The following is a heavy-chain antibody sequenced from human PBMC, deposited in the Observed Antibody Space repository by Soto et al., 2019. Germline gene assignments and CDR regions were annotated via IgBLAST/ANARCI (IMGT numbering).Heavy chain of an antibody. CDR1: GGSFSGYY. J-gene: IGHJ2*01. CDR3: VRVADLLYWDFDH. V-gene: IGHV4-34*01. CDR2: INHSGST. Sequence: QVQLQQWGAGLLKPSGTLSLTCAVYGGSFSGYYWSWIRQPPGKGLEWIGEINHSGSTNYNPSLKSRVTISVDTSKKQFSLKLRYVTAADTAVYYCVRVADLLYWDFDHWGRGTLVTVSS.